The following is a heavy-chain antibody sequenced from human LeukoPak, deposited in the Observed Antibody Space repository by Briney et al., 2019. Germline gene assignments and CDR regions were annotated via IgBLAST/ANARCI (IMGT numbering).Heavy chain of an antibody. CDR2: IKQDGSAK. D-gene: IGHD1-14*01. CDR3: ARDLTHDAFDV. Sequence: GGSLRLSCAASGFTFSSYWMSWVRQAPGKGLEWVANIKQDGSAKYYVDSVKGRFTISRDNAKNSLYLQMNSLRAEDTAVYYCARDLTHDAFDVWGQGTMVTVSS. CDR1: GFTFSSYW. V-gene: IGHV3-7*01. J-gene: IGHJ3*01.